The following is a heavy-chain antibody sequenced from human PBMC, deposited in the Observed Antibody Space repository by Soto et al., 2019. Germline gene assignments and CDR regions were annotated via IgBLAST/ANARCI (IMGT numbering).Heavy chain of an antibody. J-gene: IGHJ4*03. Sequence: QITLKESGPTRVKPTQTLTLTCTFSGFSLTSRPMGVGWIRQPPGKALEWLVFIYWDDDKRYNPSLNSRLTIHKGSPGNQVVRKMTNMDPVDTATFYRAHRPSGYNLNGGYFDYRGQGALVTVSS. V-gene: IGHV2-5*02. CDR2: IYWDDDK. CDR1: GFSLTSRPMG. D-gene: IGHD1-1*01. CDR3: AHRPSGYNLNGGYFDY.